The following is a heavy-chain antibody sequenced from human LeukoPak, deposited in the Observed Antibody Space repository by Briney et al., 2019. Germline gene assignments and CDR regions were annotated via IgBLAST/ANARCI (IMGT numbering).Heavy chain of an antibody. Sequence: ASVKVSCKASGYTFTSYGISWVRQAPGQGLEWMGWISAYNGNTNYAQKLQGRVTMTTDTSTSIAYMELRSLRSDDTAVYYCARVGLVVPAAIGMDVWGNGTTVTVSS. CDR2: ISAYNGNT. CDR1: GYTFTSYG. V-gene: IGHV1-18*04. CDR3: ARVGLVVPAAIGMDV. J-gene: IGHJ6*04. D-gene: IGHD2-2*01.